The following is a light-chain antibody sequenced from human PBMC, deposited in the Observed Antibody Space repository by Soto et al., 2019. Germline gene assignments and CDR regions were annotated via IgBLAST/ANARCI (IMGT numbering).Light chain of an antibody. V-gene: IGKV4-1*01. CDR3: QQSYSTPTWT. Sequence: DIVMTQSPDSLAVSLGERATINCKSSQSVLYSSTNKNNLAWYQQKPGQPPKLLIYWASTRESGVPDRFSGSGSGTDVALSISSLQADDVSVYYCQQSYSTPTWTFGQGTKVEIK. J-gene: IGKJ1*01. CDR2: WAS. CDR1: QSVLYSSTNKNN.